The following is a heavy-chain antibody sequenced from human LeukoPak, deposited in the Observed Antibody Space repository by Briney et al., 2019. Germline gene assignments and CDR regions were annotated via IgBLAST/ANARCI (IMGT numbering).Heavy chain of an antibody. Sequence: GGSLRLSCAASGFTFSSYAMHWVRQAPGKGLEWVAVISYDGSNKYYADSVKGRFTISRDNSKNTLYLQMNSLRAEDTAVYYCARGLWFGETSPIDYWGQGTLVTVSS. D-gene: IGHD3-10*01. CDR3: ARGLWFGETSPIDY. CDR1: GFTFSSYA. CDR2: ISYDGSNK. J-gene: IGHJ4*02. V-gene: IGHV3-30-3*01.